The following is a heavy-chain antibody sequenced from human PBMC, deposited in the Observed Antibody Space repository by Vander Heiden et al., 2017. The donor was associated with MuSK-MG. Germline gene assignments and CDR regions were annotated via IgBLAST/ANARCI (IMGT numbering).Heavy chain of an antibody. Sequence: QVQLQESGPGLVKPSETLSLTCTVSGGSISSYYWSWIRQPQGKGLEWIGYIYYSGSTNDNPALKSRVTISVDTSKNQFSLKLSAVTAADTAVYYCARRLPVEMATIYYYYYGMDVWGQGTTVTVSS. CDR2: IYYSGST. D-gene: IGHD5-12*01. J-gene: IGHJ6*02. V-gene: IGHV4-59*08. CDR3: ARRLPVEMATIYYYYYGMDV. CDR1: GGSISSYY.